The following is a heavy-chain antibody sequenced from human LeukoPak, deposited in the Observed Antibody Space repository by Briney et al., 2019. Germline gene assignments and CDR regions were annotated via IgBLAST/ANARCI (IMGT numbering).Heavy chain of an antibody. Sequence: ASVKVSCKASGYTFTGYYMHWVRQAPGQGLEWMGWINPNSGGTNYAQKFQGRVTMTRDTSISTAYMELSRLRSDDTAVYYCARGHSPYYYDSSGSDFGYWGQGTLVTVSS. CDR1: GYTFTGYY. J-gene: IGHJ4*02. CDR2: INPNSGGT. V-gene: IGHV1-2*02. D-gene: IGHD3-22*01. CDR3: ARGHSPYYYDSSGSDFGY.